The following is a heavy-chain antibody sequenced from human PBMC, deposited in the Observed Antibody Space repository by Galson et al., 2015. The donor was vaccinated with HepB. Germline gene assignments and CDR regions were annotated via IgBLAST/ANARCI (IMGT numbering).Heavy chain of an antibody. CDR2: ISGSGGNT. D-gene: IGHD3-22*01. CDR1: GSTFRSYA. J-gene: IGHJ3*01. V-gene: IGHV3-23*01. Sequence: SLRLSCAASGSTFRSYAMTWVRQAPGRGLDWVSSISGSGGNTYYTASVKGRFTISRDNSKNTLFLQMKSLRVEDTAVYFCAKEGSNGYFGAYGGFDVWGHGTLVTVSS. CDR3: AKEGSNGYFGAYGGFDV.